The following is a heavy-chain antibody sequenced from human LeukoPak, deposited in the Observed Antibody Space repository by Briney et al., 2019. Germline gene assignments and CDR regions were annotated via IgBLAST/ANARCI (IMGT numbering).Heavy chain of an antibody. J-gene: IGHJ3*02. CDR3: ARSANVLLWFGEGHVDAFDI. D-gene: IGHD3-10*01. Sequence: ASVKVSCKASGYTFTSYYMHWVRQAPGQGLEWMGIINPSGGSTSYAQKFQGRVTMTRDTSTSTVCMELSSLRSEDTAVYYCARSANVLLWFGEGHVDAFDIWGQGTMVTVSS. V-gene: IGHV1-46*01. CDR2: INPSGGST. CDR1: GYTFTSYY.